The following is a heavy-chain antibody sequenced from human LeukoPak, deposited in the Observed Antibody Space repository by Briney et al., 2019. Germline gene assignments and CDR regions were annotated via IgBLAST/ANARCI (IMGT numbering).Heavy chain of an antibody. CDR1: GGSISSSSYY. J-gene: IGHJ6*03. D-gene: IGHD2-2*01. V-gene: IGHV4-39*07. Sequence: SETLSLTCTVSGGSISSSSYYWGWIRQPPGKGLEWIGSIYYSGSTYYNPSLKSRVTISVDTSKNQFSLKLSSVTAADTAVYYCARAAAIVVVPAASPRGGYMDVWGKGTTVTVSS. CDR2: IYYSGST. CDR3: ARAAAIVVVPAASPRGGYMDV.